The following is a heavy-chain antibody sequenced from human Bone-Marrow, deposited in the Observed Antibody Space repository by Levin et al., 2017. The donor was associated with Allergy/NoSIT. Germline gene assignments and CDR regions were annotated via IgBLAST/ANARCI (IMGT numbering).Heavy chain of an antibody. J-gene: IGHJ3*02. CDR2: IKSKTDGGTT. D-gene: IGHD3-16*02. Sequence: GGSLRLSCAASGFTFSNAWMSWVRQAPGKGLEWVGRIKSKTDGGTTDYAAPVKGRFTISRDDSKNTLYLQMNSLKTEDTAVYYCTLHPYDYVWGSYREPHDAFDIWGQGTMVTVSS. CDR3: TLHPYDYVWGSYREPHDAFDI. V-gene: IGHV3-15*01. CDR1: GFTFSNAW.